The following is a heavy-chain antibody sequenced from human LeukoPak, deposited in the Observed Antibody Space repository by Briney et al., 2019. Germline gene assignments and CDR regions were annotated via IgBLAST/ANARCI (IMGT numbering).Heavy chain of an antibody. V-gene: IGHV1-2*06. J-gene: IGHJ4*02. D-gene: IGHD6-19*01. Sequence: GASVKVSCKTSVYTFTRDNMHGGRQAPGQRRERIGRIHTNSGGTNYAQQFQGRVTLTRDTSISTAYMELSRLRSDDTAVYYCARGGSGWIFDYWGQGTLVTVSS. CDR2: IHTNSGGT. CDR3: ARGGSGWIFDY. CDR1: VYTFTRDN.